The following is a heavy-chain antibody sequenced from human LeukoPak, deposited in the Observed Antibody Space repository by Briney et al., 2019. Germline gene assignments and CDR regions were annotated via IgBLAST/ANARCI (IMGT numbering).Heavy chain of an antibody. J-gene: IGHJ4*02. CDR1: GFTFSSYA. CDR2: ISSSSSTI. Sequence: GGSLRLSCAVSGFTFSSYAMSWVRQAPGKGLEWVSYISSSSSTIYYADSVKGRFIISRDNAKKSLYLHMNSLRDEDTAVYYCARDGGYCSSTNCHLDYWGQGTLVTVSS. V-gene: IGHV3-48*02. CDR3: ARDGGYCSSTNCHLDY. D-gene: IGHD2-2*01.